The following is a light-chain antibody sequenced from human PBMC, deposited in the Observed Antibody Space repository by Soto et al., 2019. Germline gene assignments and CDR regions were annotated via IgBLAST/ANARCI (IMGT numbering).Light chain of an antibody. CDR3: QQYNSHSFYS. CDR2: LAS. CDR1: QDVGSF. V-gene: IGKV1-5*03. Sequence: IQMAQSPSTLSASVGDTVTVTCRASQDVGSFLAWYQQKPGKAPKLLIYLASRLESGVPSRFSGSGSGTDFSLTISGLQPGDFATYFCQQYNSHSFYSFGQGTKLEIK. J-gene: IGKJ2*03.